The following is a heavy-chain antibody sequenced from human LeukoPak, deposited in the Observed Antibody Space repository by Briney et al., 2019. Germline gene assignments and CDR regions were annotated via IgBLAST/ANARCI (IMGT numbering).Heavy chain of an antibody. CDR2: IKQDGSAK. V-gene: IGHV3-7*01. J-gene: IGHJ4*02. D-gene: IGHD3-3*01. CDR1: GFTFSSYW. Sequence: GGSLRLSCAASGFTFSSYWMSWVRQAPGKGLEWVANIKQDGSAKNYGDSVKGRFTISRDNAKNSLYLQMNSLRVEDTAVYYCAKGDDFWSGYPPYYFDYWGQGTLVTVSS. CDR3: AKGDDFWSGYPPYYFDY.